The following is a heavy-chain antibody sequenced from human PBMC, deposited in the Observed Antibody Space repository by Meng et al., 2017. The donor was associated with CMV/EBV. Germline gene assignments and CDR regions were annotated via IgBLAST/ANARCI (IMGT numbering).Heavy chain of an antibody. Sequence: ASVKVSCKASGYTFTGYYMHWVRQASGQGLEWMGWINPNSGGTNYAQKFRGRVTMTRDTSISTAYMELSRLRSDDTAVYYCASGCSSTSCYDYWGQGTLVTVSS. CDR3: ASGCSSTSCYDY. CDR1: GYTFTGYY. D-gene: IGHD2-2*01. CDR2: INPNSGGT. J-gene: IGHJ4*02. V-gene: IGHV1-2*02.